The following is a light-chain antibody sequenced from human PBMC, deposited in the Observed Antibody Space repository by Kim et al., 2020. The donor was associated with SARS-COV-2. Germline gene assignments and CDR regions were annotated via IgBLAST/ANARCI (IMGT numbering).Light chain of an antibody. Sequence: VSLGQMARITCSGEALPKKYAYWYQQKPGQFPVLVIYKDSERPSGIPERFSGSSSGTIVTLTISGVQAEDEADYYCLSADSSGTVVFGGGTKLTVL. J-gene: IGLJ2*01. CDR3: LSADSSGTVV. V-gene: IGLV3-16*01. CDR1: ALPKKY. CDR2: KDS.